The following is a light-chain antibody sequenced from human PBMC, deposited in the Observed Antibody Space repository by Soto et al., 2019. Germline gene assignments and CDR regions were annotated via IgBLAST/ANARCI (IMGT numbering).Light chain of an antibody. CDR2: DVS. V-gene: IGKV1-5*01. Sequence: DIQMTQSPSTLSASVGDRVTITCRASQSISSWLAWYQQKKGKAPKLLIYDVSSLESGVPSRFSGSGSGTEFTLTISSLQPDDFATYYCQQYNTYSRGTFCQGTKVEIK. J-gene: IGKJ1*01. CDR3: QQYNTYSRGT. CDR1: QSISSW.